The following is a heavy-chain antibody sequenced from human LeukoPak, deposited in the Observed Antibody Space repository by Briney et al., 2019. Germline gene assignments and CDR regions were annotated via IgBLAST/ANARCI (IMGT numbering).Heavy chain of an antibody. CDR3: AKHLLGYGTSGYYSRNFDY. CDR1: GFTFSSYA. V-gene: IGHV3-23*01. Sequence: PGGSLRLSCAASGFTFSSYAMSWVRQAPGKGLEWVSAISDSGRSTYYADSVKGRFTISRDNSKNTLYLQMNSLRAEDTAVYYCAKHLLGYGTSGYYSRNFDYWGQGTLVTVSS. J-gene: IGHJ4*02. D-gene: IGHD3-22*01. CDR2: ISDSGRST.